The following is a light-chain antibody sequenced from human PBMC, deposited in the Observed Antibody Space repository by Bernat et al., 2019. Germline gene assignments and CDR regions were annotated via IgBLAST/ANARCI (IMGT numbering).Light chain of an antibody. Sequence: QSVLTQPPSASGTPGQRVTISCYGSSSNIGSNYGYWYQQLPGAAPKLLIYTNNQRPSGVPDRFSGSKSGTSASLAISGLRSGDEADYYCAAWDDSLSGWVFGGGTRLTVL. CDR2: TNN. J-gene: IGLJ3*02. V-gene: IGLV1-47*02. CDR3: AAWDDSLSGWV. CDR1: SSNIGSNY.